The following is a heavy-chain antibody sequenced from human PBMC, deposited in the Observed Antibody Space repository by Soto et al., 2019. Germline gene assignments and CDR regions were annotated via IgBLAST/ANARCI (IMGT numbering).Heavy chain of an antibody. J-gene: IGHJ3*01. V-gene: IGHV3-23*01. CDR2: ISGSGGRT. Sequence: EVDLLESGGGLAQPGGSRRLSCAASGFSFSVFAMTWVRQAPGKGLEWVSRISGSGGRTYYADSVKGRFTISRDNSKNMLYLQMNSLRGEDTAVYYCAKDWSGGASDVWGQGTMVIVSS. CDR3: AKDWSGGASDV. CDR1: GFSFSVFA. D-gene: IGHD3-16*01.